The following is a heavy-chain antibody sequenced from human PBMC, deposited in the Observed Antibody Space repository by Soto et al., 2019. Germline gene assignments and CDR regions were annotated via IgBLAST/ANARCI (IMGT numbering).Heavy chain of an antibody. J-gene: IGHJ5*02. CDR2: INSNGAST. Sequence: EVQLSESGGGLVQPGGSLRLSCVASGFTFSSYAMNWVRQAPGKGLEWVSTINSNGASTFYADSVKGRFTISRDNSKSTLYLQMNSLRAEDTAMYYCAKDPLYALGNWFDPWGQGILVTVSS. V-gene: IGHV3-23*01. D-gene: IGHD4-17*01. CDR1: GFTFSSYA. CDR3: AKDPLYALGNWFDP.